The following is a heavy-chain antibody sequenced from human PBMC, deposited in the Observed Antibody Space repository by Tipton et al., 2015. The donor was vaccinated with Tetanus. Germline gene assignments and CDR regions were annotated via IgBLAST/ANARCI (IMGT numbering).Heavy chain of an antibody. CDR3: ARGSRSGWYILDY. D-gene: IGHD6-19*01. J-gene: IGHJ4*02. V-gene: IGHV4-31*03. Sequence: LRLSCNVSGASISSGAYYWTWIRQHPGKGLEWIGNILYSGSNFYNPSLKSRVIISVDTSKNHLSLKLPSVTAADTAVYFCARGSRSGWYILDYWGQGTLVTVSS. CDR1: GASISSGAYY. CDR2: ILYSGSN.